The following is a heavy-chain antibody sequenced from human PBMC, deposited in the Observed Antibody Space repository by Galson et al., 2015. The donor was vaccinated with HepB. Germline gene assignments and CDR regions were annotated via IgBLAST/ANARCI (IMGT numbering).Heavy chain of an antibody. V-gene: IGHV3-23*01. J-gene: IGHJ4*02. D-gene: IGHD3-3*02. Sequence: SLRLSCAASGFTFSSCAMTWVRQAPGKGLEWISSIGGYGFDTYYADSVKGRFTISRDNSKNTVYLQMNSLRVDDTAVYICAKGQPRTSIFGVVIMAWGYWGQGTLVTVSS. CDR3: AKGQPRTSIFGVVIMAWGY. CDR1: GFTFSSCA. CDR2: IGGYGFDT.